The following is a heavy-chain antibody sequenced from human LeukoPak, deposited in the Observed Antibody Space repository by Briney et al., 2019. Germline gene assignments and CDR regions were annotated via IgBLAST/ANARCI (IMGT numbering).Heavy chain of an antibody. V-gene: IGHV1-69*13. D-gene: IGHD3-10*01. CDR1: GGTFSSYA. Sequence: VASVKVSCKASGGTFSSYAISWVRQAPGQGLEWMGGIIPIFGTANYAQKFQGRVTITADESTSTAYMELSSLRSADTAVYYCARDGPHVRGVIIWGQGTLVTVSS. J-gene: IGHJ4*02. CDR2: IIPIFGTA. CDR3: ARDGPHVRGVII.